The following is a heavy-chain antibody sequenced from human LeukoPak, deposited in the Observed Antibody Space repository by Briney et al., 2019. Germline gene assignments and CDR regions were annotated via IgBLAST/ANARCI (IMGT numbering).Heavy chain of an antibody. V-gene: IGHV3-23*01. Sequence: PGGSLRLSCAASGFTFSNYAMNWVRQAPGKGLEWVSGISGSGGSTYYADSVKGRFTISRDNSKNTLYLQMKSLRAEDTAIYYCARETTVTTLGHYYYYMDVWGKGTTVTISS. J-gene: IGHJ6*03. CDR2: ISGSGGST. CDR1: GFTFSNYA. CDR3: ARETTVTTLGHYYYYMDV. D-gene: IGHD4-17*01.